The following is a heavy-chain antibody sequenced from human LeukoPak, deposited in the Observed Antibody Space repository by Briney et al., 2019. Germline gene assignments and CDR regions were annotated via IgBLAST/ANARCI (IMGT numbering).Heavy chain of an antibody. V-gene: IGHV4-38-2*01. CDR2: IYRSGST. CDR1: GYSLSSGYY. D-gene: IGHD2-2*01. J-gene: IGHJ4*02. CDR3: ASGAVVVPAAPPPYYFDY. Sequence: PSETLSLTCGVSGYSLSSGYYRGWIRPPPGKGLEWIGRIYRSGSTYYNPPLKSRVTISVDTSKNQFSLKLSSVTAADTAVYYCASGAVVVPAAPPPYYFDYWGQGTLVTVSS.